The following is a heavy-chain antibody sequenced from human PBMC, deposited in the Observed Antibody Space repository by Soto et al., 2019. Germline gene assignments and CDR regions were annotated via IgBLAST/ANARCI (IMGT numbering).Heavy chain of an antibody. CDR3: ARRTSSGAIDD. CDR2: ISHNDLS. CDR1: GDSVNTHDW. V-gene: IGHV4-4*02. Sequence: SETLSLTCAVSGDSVNTHDWWAWVRQPPGKRPEWIAEISHNDLSNYHPFLKTRLSFSISRDRSSLQFSLTLRSVTATDTAVYFCARRTSSGAIDDWGQGKMVTVSS. D-gene: IGHD2-8*02. J-gene: IGHJ4*02.